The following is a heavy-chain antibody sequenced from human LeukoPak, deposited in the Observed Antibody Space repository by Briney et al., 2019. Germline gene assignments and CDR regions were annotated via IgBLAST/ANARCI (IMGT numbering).Heavy chain of an antibody. Sequence: ASVKVSCTASGYTFTGYYMHWVRQAPGQGLEWMGWINPNSGGTNYAQKFQGRVTMTRDTSISTAYMELSRLRSDDTAVYYCARDPLTGTTNYYYGMDVWGQGTTVTVSS. V-gene: IGHV1-2*02. J-gene: IGHJ6*02. CDR1: GYTFTGYY. CDR3: ARDPLTGTTNYYYGMDV. CDR2: INPNSGGT. D-gene: IGHD1-7*01.